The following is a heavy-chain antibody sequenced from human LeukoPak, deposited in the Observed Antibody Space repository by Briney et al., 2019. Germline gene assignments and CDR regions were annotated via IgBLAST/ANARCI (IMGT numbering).Heavy chain of an antibody. CDR1: GGSFSGYY. V-gene: IGHV4-34*01. D-gene: IGHD3-10*01. CDR2: INHSGST. CDR3: ARGGPRRYGSGNRRFDP. J-gene: IGHJ5*02. Sequence: PSETLSLTCAVYGGSFSGYYWSWIRQPPGKGLEWIGEINHSGSTNYNPSLKSRVTISVDTSKNQFSLKLSSVTAADTAVYYCARGGPRRYGSGNRRFDPWGQGTLVTVSS.